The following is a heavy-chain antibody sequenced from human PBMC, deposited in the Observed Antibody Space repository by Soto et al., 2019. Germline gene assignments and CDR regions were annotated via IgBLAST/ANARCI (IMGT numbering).Heavy chain of an antibody. Sequence: GGSLRLSCAASGFTFSNAWMSWVRQAPGKGLEGVGRIKSKTDGGTTDYAAPVKGRFTISRDDSKNTLYLQMNSLKTEDTAVYYCTPTGDSSSWYGGYYWGQGTLVTVSS. CDR3: TPTGDSSSWYGGYY. CDR2: IKSKTDGGTT. J-gene: IGHJ4*02. D-gene: IGHD6-13*01. V-gene: IGHV3-15*01. CDR1: GFTFSNAW.